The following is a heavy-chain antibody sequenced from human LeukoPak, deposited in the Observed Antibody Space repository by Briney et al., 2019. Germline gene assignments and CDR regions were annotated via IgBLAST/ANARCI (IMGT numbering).Heavy chain of an antibody. D-gene: IGHD3-10*01. V-gene: IGHV3-30*04. CDR1: GFTFSSYE. CDR2: ISYDGSNK. J-gene: IGHJ4*02. Sequence: PGGSLRLSCAASGFTFSSYEMNWVRQAPGKGLEWVAVISYDGSNKYYADSVKGRFTISRDNSKNTLYLQMNSLRAEDTAVYYCARENGRYGSLDYWGQGTLVTVSS. CDR3: ARENGRYGSLDY.